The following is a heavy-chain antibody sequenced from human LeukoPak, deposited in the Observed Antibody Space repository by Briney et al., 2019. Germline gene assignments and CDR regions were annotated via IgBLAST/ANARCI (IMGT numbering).Heavy chain of an antibody. J-gene: IGHJ4*02. Sequence: GGSLRLSCAASGFTFSSYSMNWVRQAPGKGLEWVSSISSSSSYIYYADSVKGRFTISRDNAKNSLYLQMNSLRAEDTAVYYCARGDYLAAVGTYFDYWGQGTLVTVSS. D-gene: IGHD6-13*01. CDR1: GFTFSSYS. CDR3: ARGDYLAAVGTYFDY. CDR2: ISSSSSYI. V-gene: IGHV3-21*01.